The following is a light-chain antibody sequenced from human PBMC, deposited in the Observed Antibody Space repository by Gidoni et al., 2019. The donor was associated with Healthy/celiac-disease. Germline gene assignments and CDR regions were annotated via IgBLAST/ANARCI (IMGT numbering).Light chain of an antibody. V-gene: IGKV1-33*01. CDR3: QQYDNLPL. CDR1: QDISNY. J-gene: IGKJ5*01. CDR2: DAS. Sequence: DIQMTQSPSSLSASVGDRVTLTCQASQDISNYLNWYQQKPGKAPKLLIYDASNLETGFPSRFSGSGSGTDFTFTISSLQPEDIATYYCQQYDNLPLFXQXTRLEIK.